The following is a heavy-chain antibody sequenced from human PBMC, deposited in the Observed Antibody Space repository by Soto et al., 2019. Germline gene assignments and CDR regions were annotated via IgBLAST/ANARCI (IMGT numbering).Heavy chain of an antibody. CDR2: IWYDGSNK. J-gene: IGHJ4*02. CDR3: ARDGSGSYCLDY. V-gene: IGHV3-33*01. Sequence: GGSLRLSCAASGFTFSSYGVHWVRQAPGKGLEWVAVIWYDGSNKYYADSVKGRFTISRDNSKNTLYLQMNSLRAEDTAVYYCARDGSGSYCLDYWGQGTLVTVSS. CDR1: GFTFSSYG. D-gene: IGHD1-26*01.